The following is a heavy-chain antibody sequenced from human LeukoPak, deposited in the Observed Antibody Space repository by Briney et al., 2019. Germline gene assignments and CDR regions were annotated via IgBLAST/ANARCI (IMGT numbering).Heavy chain of an antibody. D-gene: IGHD1-1*01. CDR2: MYTSGSP. J-gene: IGHJ3*02. CDR1: GGSISSYY. V-gene: IGHV4-4*07. Sequence: PSETLSLTCTVSGGSISSYYWSWIRQPPGKGLEWIGRMYTSGSPEYNSSLRSRVTMSLDTSKNQISLRLTSVTAADTAVYYCARGSINWNCFDIWGQGTMVTVSS. CDR3: ARGSINWNCFDI.